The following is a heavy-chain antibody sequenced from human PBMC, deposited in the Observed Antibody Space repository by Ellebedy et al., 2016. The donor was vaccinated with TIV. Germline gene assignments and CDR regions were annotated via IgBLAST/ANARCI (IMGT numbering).Heavy chain of an antibody. V-gene: IGHV4-39*07. CDR3: ARGRGRWLQLGPFDY. D-gene: IGHD5-24*01. CDR1: GGSISSSSYY. CDR2: IYYSGST. Sequence: SETLSLTXTVSGGSISSSSYYWGWIRQPPGKGLEWIGSIYYSGSTYYNPSLKSRVTISVDTSKNQFSLKLSSVTAADTAVYYCARGRGRWLQLGPFDYWGQGTLVTVSS. J-gene: IGHJ4*02.